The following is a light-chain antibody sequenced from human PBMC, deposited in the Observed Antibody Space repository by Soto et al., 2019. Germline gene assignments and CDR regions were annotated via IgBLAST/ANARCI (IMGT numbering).Light chain of an antibody. CDR3: QQSYSTPRT. CDR2: AAS. V-gene: IGKV1-39*01. Sequence: SQMTQSPSYLSASVGDRVTITCRASQSFSSYLNWYQQKPGKAPKLLIYAASSLQSGVPSRFSGSGSGTDFTLTISSLQPEDFATYYCQQSYSTPRTFGQGTKVDNK. CDR1: QSFSSY. J-gene: IGKJ1*01.